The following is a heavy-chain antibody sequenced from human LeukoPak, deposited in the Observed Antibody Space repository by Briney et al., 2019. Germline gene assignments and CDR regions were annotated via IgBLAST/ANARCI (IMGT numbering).Heavy chain of an antibody. CDR3: ATRTYGGNSPFDY. D-gene: IGHD4-23*01. V-gene: IGHV4-34*01. J-gene: IGHJ4*02. Sequence: SETLSLTCAVYGGSFSGYYWSWLRQPPGKGLEWIGEINHSGSTNYNPSLKSRVTISVDTSKNQFSLKLSSVTAADMAVYYCATRTYGGNSPFDYWGQGTLVTVSS. CDR1: GGSFSGYY. CDR2: INHSGST.